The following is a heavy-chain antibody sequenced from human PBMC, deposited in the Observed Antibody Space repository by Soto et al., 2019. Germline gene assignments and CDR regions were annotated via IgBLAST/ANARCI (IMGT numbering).Heavy chain of an antibody. CDR2: VSHDGRNT. Sequence: VQLVESGGGVVQPGRSLRLSCAASGFTFSDYAMHWVRQAPGKGVEWVAVVSHDGRNTHYADSVKRRFTIFRDSSKNTVSLEMTSLRAEDTAVYYCAKGGRQWLVTSDFNYWGQGALVTVSS. J-gene: IGHJ4*02. CDR3: AKGGRQWLVTSDFNY. V-gene: IGHV3-30*18. CDR1: GFTFSDYA. D-gene: IGHD6-19*01.